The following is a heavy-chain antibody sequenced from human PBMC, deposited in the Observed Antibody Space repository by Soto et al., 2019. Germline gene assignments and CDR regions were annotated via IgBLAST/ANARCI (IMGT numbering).Heavy chain of an antibody. V-gene: IGHV4-30-4*01. Sequence: QVQLQESGPGLVKPSQTLSLTCTVSGGSISSGDYYWSWIRQPPGKGLEWIGYIYYSGSTYYNPSLKGRVTISVDTSKNQFSLKLGSVTAADTAVYYCAGGRGSGSLGVDYLGQGTLGTVSS. D-gene: IGHD1-26*01. CDR1: GGSISSGDYY. J-gene: IGHJ4*02. CDR3: AGGRGSGSLGVDY. CDR2: IYYSGST.